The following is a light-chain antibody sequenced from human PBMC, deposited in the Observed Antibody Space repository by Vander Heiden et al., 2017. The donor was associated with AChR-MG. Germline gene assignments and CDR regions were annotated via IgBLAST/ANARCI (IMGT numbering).Light chain of an antibody. V-gene: IGKV3-20*01. J-gene: IGKJ2*01. CDR1: QSVSSTY. Sequence: EIVLTQSPGTLSLSPGERATLSCRASQSVSSTYLAWYQQKPGQAPRLLIYGAVSRATGIPDRFSGSRSGTDFTLTISRLEPEDFAVYYCQQYGSSPLYTFGQGTKLEIK. CDR2: GAV. CDR3: QQYGSSPLYT.